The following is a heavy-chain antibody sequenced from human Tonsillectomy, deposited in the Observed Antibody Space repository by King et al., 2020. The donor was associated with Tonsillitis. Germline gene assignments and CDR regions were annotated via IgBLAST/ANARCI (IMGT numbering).Heavy chain of an antibody. CDR1: GFTFGNYW. CDR3: ARGDSNSGDY. CDR2: MNEDGSIK. Sequence: VQLVESGGGLVQPGESLRLSCAASGFTFGNYWMTWVRQAPGKGLEWVANMNEDGSIKYYVDSGRGRFSISRDNAKNSLYLQMNSLRAEDTALYYCARGDSNSGDYWGQGTLVTVSS. J-gene: IGHJ4*02. D-gene: IGHD6-6*01. V-gene: IGHV3-7*03.